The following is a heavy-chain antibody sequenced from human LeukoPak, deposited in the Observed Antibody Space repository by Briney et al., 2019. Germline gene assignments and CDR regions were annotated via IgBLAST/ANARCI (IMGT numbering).Heavy chain of an antibody. Sequence: ASVKVSCKASGYTFTGYYMHWVRQAPGQGLEWMGWVNPNSGGTNYAQKFQGRVTMTRDTSISTAYMELSRLRSDDTAVYYCARGGQYVLHYDSSGYPPRGHWGQGTLVTVSS. CDR2: VNPNSGGT. CDR1: GYTFTGYY. V-gene: IGHV1-2*02. CDR3: ARGGQYVLHYDSSGYPPRGH. D-gene: IGHD3-22*01. J-gene: IGHJ4*02.